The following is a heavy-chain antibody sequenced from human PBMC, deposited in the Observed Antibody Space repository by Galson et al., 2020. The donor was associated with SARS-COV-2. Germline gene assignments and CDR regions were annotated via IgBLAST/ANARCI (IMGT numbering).Heavy chain of an antibody. D-gene: IGHD5-12*01. Sequence: GSLRLSCVASGFIFSDYWINWVRQAPGKGLEWVANIKQDGSAKHYADSVKGRFTISRDNAMNSLYLQMNSLRAEDTAVYYCARARYSGYSGYWGQGTLVAVSS. J-gene: IGHJ4*02. CDR2: IKQDGSAK. CDR1: GFIFSDYW. V-gene: IGHV3-7*01. CDR3: ARARYSGYSGY.